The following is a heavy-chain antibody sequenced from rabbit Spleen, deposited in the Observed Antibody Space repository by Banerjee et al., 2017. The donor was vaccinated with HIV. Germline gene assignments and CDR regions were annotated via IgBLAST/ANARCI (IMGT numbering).Heavy chain of an antibody. CDR2: IDAGGSGDT. D-gene: IGHD4-1*01. J-gene: IGHJ4*01. V-gene: IGHV1S40*01. CDR1: GFSFSTSHY. Sequence: QSLEESGGDLVKPGASLTLTCTASGFSFSTSHYMCWVRQAPGKGLEWIGCIDAGGSGDTYYATWAKGQFTIAKTSSTTVTLQMTSLTAADTATYFCARDLDGVIGWNFGWWGPGTLVTVS. CDR3: ARDLDGVIGWNFGW.